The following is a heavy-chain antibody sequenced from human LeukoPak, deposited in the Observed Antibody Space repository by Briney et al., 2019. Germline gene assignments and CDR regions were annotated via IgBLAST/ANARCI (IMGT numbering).Heavy chain of an antibody. CDR1: GFTFSSYA. D-gene: IGHD3-10*01. CDR3: AKDGVYGSGSIEYGSGSFIDY. CDR2: ISGSGGST. J-gene: IGHJ4*02. Sequence: GGSLRLSCAASGFTFSSYAMSWVRQAPGKGLEWVSAISGSGGSTYYADSVKGRFTISRDNSKNTLYLQMNSLRAEDTAVYYCAKDGVYGSGSIEYGSGSFIDYWGQGTLVTVSS. V-gene: IGHV3-23*01.